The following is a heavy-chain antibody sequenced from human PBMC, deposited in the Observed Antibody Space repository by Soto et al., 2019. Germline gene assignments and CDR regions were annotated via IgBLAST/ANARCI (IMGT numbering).Heavy chain of an antibody. J-gene: IGHJ5*02. Sequence: GESLKISCKGFGYSFSRYWIGWVRQMPGKGLEWMGITNPGDSDTRYSPSFQGQVTISVDKPISTAYLQWSSLKASDTAMYYCASHVSGNWFDPWGQGTQVTVSS. CDR3: ASHVSGNWFDP. CDR1: GYSFSRYW. V-gene: IGHV5-51*01. D-gene: IGHD1-26*01. CDR2: TNPGDSDT.